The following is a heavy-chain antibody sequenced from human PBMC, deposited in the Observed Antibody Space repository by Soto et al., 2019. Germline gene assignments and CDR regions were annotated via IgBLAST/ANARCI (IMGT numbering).Heavy chain of an antibody. Sequence: SETLSLTCSVSGFAISRGYYWSWVRQPPGKGLEWIGSIYPSVSSYHNPSLATRLGLSIDASKNQFTLNLTSVTAADTALYFCAREKVGTTFFDTWGQG. CDR2: IYPSVSS. CDR1: GFAISRGYY. CDR3: AREKVGTTFFDT. J-gene: IGHJ4*02. V-gene: IGHV4-38-2*02. D-gene: IGHD2-21*02.